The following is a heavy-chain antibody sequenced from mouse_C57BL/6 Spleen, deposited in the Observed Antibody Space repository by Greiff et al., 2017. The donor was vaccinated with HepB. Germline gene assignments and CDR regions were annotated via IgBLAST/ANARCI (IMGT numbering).Heavy chain of an antibody. J-gene: IGHJ1*03. CDR3: ARGATVVEYFDV. Sequence: EVQRVESGGGLVKPGGSLKLSCAASGFTFSDYGMHWVRQAPEKGLEWVAYISSGSSTIYYADKVKGRFTISRDNAKNTLFLQMTSLRSEDTAMYYCARGATVVEYFDVWGTGTTVTVSS. CDR2: ISSGSSTI. D-gene: IGHD1-1*01. CDR1: GFTFSDYG. V-gene: IGHV5-17*01.